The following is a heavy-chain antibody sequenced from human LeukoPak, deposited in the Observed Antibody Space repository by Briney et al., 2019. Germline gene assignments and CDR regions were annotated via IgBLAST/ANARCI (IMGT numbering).Heavy chain of an antibody. CDR3: AKVSSPGYCNGGRCHSFAY. D-gene: IGHD2-15*01. CDR1: GGSISSYY. J-gene: IGHJ4*02. CDR2: IYYSGST. V-gene: IGHV4-59*01. Sequence: SETLSLTCTVSGGSISSYYWSWIRQPPGKGLEWIGYIYYSGSTNYNPSLKSRVTISVDTSKNQFSLKLSSVTAADTAVYYCAKVSSPGYCNGGRCHSFAYWGQGTLVTVSS.